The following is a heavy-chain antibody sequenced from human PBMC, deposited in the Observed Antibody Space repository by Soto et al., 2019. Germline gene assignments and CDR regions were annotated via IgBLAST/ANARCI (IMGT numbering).Heavy chain of an antibody. CDR1: GFTVSSNY. CDR2: MYGGGTT. J-gene: IGHJ4*02. V-gene: IGHV3-53*01. Sequence: EVQLVESGGGLIQPGGSLRLSCEASGFTVSSNYMSWVRQAPGKGLEWVSVMYGGGTTYYADSVKGRFTISRDDSKNTLYLQMNSLRAEDTAVYYCARRPGSYLDYWGQGTLVTVSS. CDR3: ARRPGSYLDY. D-gene: IGHD1-26*01.